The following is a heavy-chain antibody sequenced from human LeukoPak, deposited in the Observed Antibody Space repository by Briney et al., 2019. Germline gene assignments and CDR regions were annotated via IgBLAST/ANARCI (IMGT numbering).Heavy chain of an antibody. Sequence: SQTLSLTCAISGDXVSSSTDAWNWIRQSPSTGLEWLGRTYYRSKWYNDYAVSVESRITINPDTSKNQFSLQLNSVTPEDTAVYYCARGANRVSDYWGQGTLVTVSS. CDR3: ARGANRVSDY. CDR2: TYYRSKWYN. V-gene: IGHV6-1*01. J-gene: IGHJ4*02. D-gene: IGHD1-14*01. CDR1: GDXVSSSTDA.